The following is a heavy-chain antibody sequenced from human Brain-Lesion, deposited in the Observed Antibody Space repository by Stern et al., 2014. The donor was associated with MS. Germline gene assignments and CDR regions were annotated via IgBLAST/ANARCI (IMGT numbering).Heavy chain of an antibody. CDR2: VNNDGRRT. J-gene: IGHJ5*01. V-gene: IGHV3-74*02. CDR3: ARGERWFDS. D-gene: IGHD3-10*01. Sequence: EVQLVESGGGLVQPGGSLKLSCAASGFTFSNYWMHWVRQAPGKGLVWVSRVNNDGRRTRYADSVKGRSTMSRDNAKNTLYLQMNSLRVEDTAIYYCARGERWFDSWGQGTLVTVSS. CDR1: GFTFSNYW.